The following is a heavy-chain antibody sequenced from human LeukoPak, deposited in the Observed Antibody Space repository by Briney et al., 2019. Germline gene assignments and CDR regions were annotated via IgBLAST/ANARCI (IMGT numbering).Heavy chain of an antibody. Sequence: SETLSLTCTVSGDSIFSASYYWGWLRQYPGKGLEWIGFIYYSGNTYYSSSLKSRITISIDTSKNQFSLSLSSVTVADTAVYYCAREGTAHAFDIWGQGTMVTVSS. CDR1: GDSIFSASYY. V-gene: IGHV4-31*03. J-gene: IGHJ3*02. CDR3: AREGTAHAFDI. D-gene: IGHD3-10*01. CDR2: IYYSGNT.